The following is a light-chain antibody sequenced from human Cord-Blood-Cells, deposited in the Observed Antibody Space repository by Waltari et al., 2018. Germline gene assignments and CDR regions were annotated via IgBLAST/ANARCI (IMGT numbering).Light chain of an antibody. CDR3: CSYAGSSTSYVV. CDR2: EGS. V-gene: IGLV2-23*01. Sequence: QSALTQPASVSGSPGQSITISCTGTSSDVGSYNLFSWYQQHPGNAPKLMLYEGSKRPSGVSNRFSGSKSGNTASLTISGLQAEDEADYYCCSYAGSSTSYVVFGGGTKLTVL. J-gene: IGLJ2*01. CDR1: SSDVGSYNL.